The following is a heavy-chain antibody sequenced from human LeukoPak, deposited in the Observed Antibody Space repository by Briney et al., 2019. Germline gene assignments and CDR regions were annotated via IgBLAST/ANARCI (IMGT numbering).Heavy chain of an antibody. CDR3: AREASCGGDCYDAEYFQH. J-gene: IGHJ1*01. Sequence: SVKVSCKASGGTFSSYAISWVRQAPGQGLEWMGGIIPIFGTANYAQKFQGGVTITTDESTSTAYMELSSLRSEDTAVYYCAREASCGGDCYDAEYFQHWGQGTLVTVSS. CDR2: IIPIFGTA. CDR1: GGTFSSYA. D-gene: IGHD2-21*02. V-gene: IGHV1-69*05.